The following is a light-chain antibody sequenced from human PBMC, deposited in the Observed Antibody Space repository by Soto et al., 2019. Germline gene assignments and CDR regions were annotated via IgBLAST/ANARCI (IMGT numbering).Light chain of an antibody. CDR1: QSVSGY. J-gene: IGKJ1*01. CDR2: ADS. CDR3: QQYNSYSPWT. V-gene: IGKV3-11*01. Sequence: EIVLTQSPATLSLSPGETATLSCRASQSVSGYTGWYQQKPGQAPRLLIYADSNRATGIPARFSGSGSGTEFTLTISSLQPDDFATYYCQQYNSYSPWTFGQGTKVEIK.